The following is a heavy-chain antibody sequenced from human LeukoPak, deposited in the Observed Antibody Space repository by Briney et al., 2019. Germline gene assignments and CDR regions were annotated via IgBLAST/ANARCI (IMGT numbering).Heavy chain of an antibody. CDR3: ARDRAYGDYAS. D-gene: IGHD4-17*01. V-gene: IGHV3-23*01. J-gene: IGHJ5*02. CDR1: GFTFSSYA. Sequence: GGSLRLSCAASGFTFSSYAMSWVRQAPRKGLEWVSAISGSGGSTYYADSVKGRFIISRDNSKNTVYLQMNSLRAEDTAVYYCARDRAYGDYASWGQGTLVTVSS. CDR2: ISGSGGST.